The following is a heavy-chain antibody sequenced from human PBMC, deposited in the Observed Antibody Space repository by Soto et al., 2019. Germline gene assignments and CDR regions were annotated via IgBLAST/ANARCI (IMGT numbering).Heavy chain of an antibody. V-gene: IGHV1-69*02. CDR1: GGTFSSYT. CDR3: ARHHPKGYCTNGVCYYNGFDP. J-gene: IGHJ5*02. D-gene: IGHD2-8*01. CDR2: IIPILGIA. Sequence: QVQLVQSGAEVKKPGSSVKVSCKASGGTFSSYTISWVRQAPGQGLEWMGRIIPILGIANYAQKFQGRVTITADKSTSTAYMELRSLRSEDTAVYYCARHHPKGYCTNGVCYYNGFDPWGQGTLVTVSS.